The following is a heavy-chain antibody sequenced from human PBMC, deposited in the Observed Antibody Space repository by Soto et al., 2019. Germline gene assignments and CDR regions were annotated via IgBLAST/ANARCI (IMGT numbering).Heavy chain of an antibody. CDR3: ARVHYSSSGANYYYGMDV. CDR1: GYTFTSYG. CDR2: ISAYNGNT. V-gene: IGHV1-18*01. D-gene: IGHD6-13*01. J-gene: IGHJ6*02. Sequence: QVQLVQSGAEVKKPGASVKVSCKASGYTFTSYGISWVRQAPGQGLEWMGWISAYNGNTNYAQKLQGRVTMTTDTSKSTAYMQLSSLRSDDAAVYYCARVHYSSSGANYYYGMDVWGQGTTVTVSS.